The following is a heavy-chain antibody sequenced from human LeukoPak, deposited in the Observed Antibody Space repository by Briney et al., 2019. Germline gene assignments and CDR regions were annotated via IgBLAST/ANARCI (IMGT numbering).Heavy chain of an antibody. CDR3: ASGRGPDYFATSGVDY. CDR1: GGSISSGGYA. Sequence: SQTLSLTCTVSGGSISSGGYAWSWFRQPPGKGLEWLGYIYYSGSTYYNPSLQSRVSMAVDPSKHQFYLTLSSGPAPDTAVYYCASGRGPDYFATSGVDYWGEGTLVTVSS. CDR2: IYYSGST. V-gene: IGHV4-31*03. D-gene: IGHD3-22*01. J-gene: IGHJ4*02.